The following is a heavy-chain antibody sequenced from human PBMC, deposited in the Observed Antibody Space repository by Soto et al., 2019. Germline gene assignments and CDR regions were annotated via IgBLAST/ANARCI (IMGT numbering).Heavy chain of an antibody. J-gene: IGHJ4*02. CDR3: ARATRDYGDYGYFDY. CDR1: GFTFSNAW. Sequence: VQLVESGGGLVKPGGSLRLSCAASGFTFSNAWMSWVRQAPGKELEWIGRIYASGSTNYNPSLKSRVTMSVDTSKNQFSLKLTSVTAADTAVYYCARATRDYGDYGYFDYWGQGTLVTVSS. D-gene: IGHD4-17*01. CDR2: IYASGST. V-gene: IGHV4-4*07.